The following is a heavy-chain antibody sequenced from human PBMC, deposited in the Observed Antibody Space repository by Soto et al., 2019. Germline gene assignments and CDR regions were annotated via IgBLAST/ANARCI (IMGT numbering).Heavy chain of an antibody. CDR2: IDNSGNT. Sequence: SETLSLTCTVSDGSIITYFCNWIRQPAGKGLEWIGRIDNSGNTNYNPSLKSRVTMSADTSRNQFSLKLNSVTAADTAVYYCARGGQDFWSGPFDYWGQGALVTVSS. CDR1: DGSIITYF. V-gene: IGHV4-4*07. CDR3: ARGGQDFWSGPFDY. D-gene: IGHD3-3*01. J-gene: IGHJ4*02.